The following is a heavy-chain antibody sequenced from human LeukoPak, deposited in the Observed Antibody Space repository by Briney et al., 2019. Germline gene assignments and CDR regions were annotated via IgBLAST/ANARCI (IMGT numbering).Heavy chain of an antibody. D-gene: IGHD3-22*01. CDR1: GYTFTGYY. Sequence: SVKVSCKASGYTFTGYYMHWVRQAPGQGLEWMGGIIPIFGTANYAQKFQGRVTITADESTSTAYMELSSLRSEDTAVYYCARGRRITMIVVVITRTKDRVSNYYYGMDVWGQGTTVTVSS. J-gene: IGHJ6*02. CDR3: ARGRRITMIVVVITRTKDRVSNYYYGMDV. CDR2: IIPIFGTA. V-gene: IGHV1-69*13.